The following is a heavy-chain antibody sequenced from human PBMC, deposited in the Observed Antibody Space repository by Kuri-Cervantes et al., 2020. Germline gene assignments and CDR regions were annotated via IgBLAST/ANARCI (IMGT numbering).Heavy chain of an antibody. CDR1: GFTFSSYS. CDR2: ISSSSSTT. J-gene: IGHJ6*02. V-gene: IGHV3-48*01. CDR3: ARGRYYYGSGSYYNPYGMDV. Sequence: GESLKISCAASGFTFSSYSMNWVRQAPGKGLEWVSYISSSSSTTYYADSVKGRFTISRDNSKNTLYLQMNSLRAEDTAVYYCARGRYYYGSGSYYNPYGMDVWGQGTTVTVSS. D-gene: IGHD3-10*01.